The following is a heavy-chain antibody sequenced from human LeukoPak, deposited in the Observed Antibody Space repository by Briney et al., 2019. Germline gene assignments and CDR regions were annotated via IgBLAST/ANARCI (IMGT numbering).Heavy chain of an antibody. CDR3: ARDTDPTGTAPYGMDV. Sequence: SETLSLTCTVSGGSISSYYWSWIRQPPGKGLEWIGYIYYSGSTNYNPSLKSRVTISVDTSKNQFSLKLSSVTAADTAVYYCARDTDPTGTAPYGMDVWGKGTTVTVSS. CDR2: IYYSGST. J-gene: IGHJ6*04. CDR1: GGSISSYY. V-gene: IGHV4-59*01. D-gene: IGHD1-1*01.